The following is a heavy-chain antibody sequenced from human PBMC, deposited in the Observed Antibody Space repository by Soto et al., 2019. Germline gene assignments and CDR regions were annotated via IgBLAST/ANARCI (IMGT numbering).Heavy chain of an antibody. V-gene: IGHV1-2*02. Sequence: GASVKVSCKASGFSFTGYYIHWLRQAPGQGLEWMGWINAHSGGTEYAQKFQGRVTLTRDTSIATAYLTLTSLTSDDTALYYCTRHGLRDGYINYWGQGTLVTVSS. CDR2: INAHSGGT. CDR1: GFSFTGYY. J-gene: IGHJ4*02. D-gene: IGHD3-16*01. CDR3: TRHGLRDGYINY.